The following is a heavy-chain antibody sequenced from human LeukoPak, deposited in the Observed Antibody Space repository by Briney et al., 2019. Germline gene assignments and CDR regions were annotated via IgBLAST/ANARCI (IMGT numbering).Heavy chain of an antibody. CDR1: GFTFSSYA. CDR3: AKGRGYSGYTSPYDY. Sequence: GGSLRLSCAASGFTFSSYAMSWVRRAPGKGLEWVSAISGSGGSTYYADSLKGRFTIFRDNSKNTLYLQMNSLRAEDTAVYYCAKGRGYSGYTSPYDYWGQGTLVTVSS. V-gene: IGHV3-23*01. CDR2: ISGSGGST. J-gene: IGHJ4*02. D-gene: IGHD5-12*01.